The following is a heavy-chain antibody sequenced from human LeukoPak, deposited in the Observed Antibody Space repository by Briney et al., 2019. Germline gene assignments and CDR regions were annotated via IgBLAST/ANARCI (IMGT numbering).Heavy chain of an antibody. V-gene: IGHV3-21*01. Sequence: GGSLRLSCAASGFTFSSCTMNWVRQAPGKGLEWVSSISSSSSYIYYADSVKGRFTISRDNAKNSLYLQMNSLRAEDTAVYYCARDGSYSSSWSRDAFDIWGQGTMVTVSS. CDR3: ARDGSYSSSWSRDAFDI. CDR2: ISSSSSYI. D-gene: IGHD6-13*01. CDR1: GFTFSSCT. J-gene: IGHJ3*02.